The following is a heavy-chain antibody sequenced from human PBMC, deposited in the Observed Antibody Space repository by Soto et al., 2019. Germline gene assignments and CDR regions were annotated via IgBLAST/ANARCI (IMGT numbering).Heavy chain of an antibody. D-gene: IGHD3-10*01. V-gene: IGHV4-30-4*01. CDR2: IYYSGST. CDR1: GGSISSGDYY. J-gene: IGHJ6*02. CDR3: ARDYGSAVTDYYYGMDV. Sequence: QVQLQESGPGLVKPSQTLSLTCTVSGGSISSGDYYWSWIRQPPGKGLEWIGYIYYSGSTYYNPFLKSRVTISVDTSKNQFSLKLSSVTAADTAVYYCARDYGSAVTDYYYGMDVWGQGTTVTVSS.